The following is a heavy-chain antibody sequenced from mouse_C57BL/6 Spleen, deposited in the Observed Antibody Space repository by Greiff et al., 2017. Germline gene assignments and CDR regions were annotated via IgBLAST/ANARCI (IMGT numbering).Heavy chain of an antibody. CDR2: ISNGGGST. CDR3: ARQDRYYYAMDY. V-gene: IGHV5-12*01. CDR1: GFTFSDYY. Sequence: EVQRVESGGGLVQPGGSLKLSCAASGFTFSDYYMYWVRQTPEKRLEWVAYISNGGGSTYYPDTVKGRFTISRDNAKNTLYLQMSRLKSEDTAMYYCARQDRYYYAMDYWGQGTSVTVSS. D-gene: IGHD2-14*01. J-gene: IGHJ4*01.